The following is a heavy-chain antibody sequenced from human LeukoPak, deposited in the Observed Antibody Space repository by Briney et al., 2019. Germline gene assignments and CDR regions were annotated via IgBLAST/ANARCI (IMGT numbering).Heavy chain of an antibody. D-gene: IGHD1-26*01. CDR3: ARDGLSGSYFQLGSEGRYFDY. Sequence: GGSLRLSCAASGFTFSSYWMSWVRQAPGKGLEWVANIKQDGSEKYYVDSVKGRFTISRDNAKNSLYLQMNSLRSEDTAVYYCARDGLSGSYFQLGSEGRYFDYWGQGTLVTVSS. CDR2: IKQDGSEK. J-gene: IGHJ4*02. V-gene: IGHV3-7*03. CDR1: GFTFSSYW.